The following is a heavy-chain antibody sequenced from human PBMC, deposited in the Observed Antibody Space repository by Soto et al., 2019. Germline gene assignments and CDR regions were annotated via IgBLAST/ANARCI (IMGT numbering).Heavy chain of an antibody. CDR1: GFTFSSYG. Sequence: GGSLRLSCAASGFTFSSYGMHWVRQAPGKGLEWVAVISYDGSNKYYADSVKGRFTISRDNSKNTLYLQMNSLRAEDTAVYYCAKDSNQAACDYWGQGTLVTVSS. J-gene: IGHJ4*02. CDR3: AKDSNQAACDY. CDR2: ISYDGSNK. D-gene: IGHD3-3*02. V-gene: IGHV3-30*18.